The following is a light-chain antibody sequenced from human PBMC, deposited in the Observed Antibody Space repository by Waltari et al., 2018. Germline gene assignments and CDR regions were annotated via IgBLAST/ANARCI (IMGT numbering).Light chain of an antibody. Sequence: DIQMTQSPSTLSAFVGDRVTITCRASQSSSTWLAWYPKKPGKAPKLLIYKASRLESGGPSRFSGSGSGTEFTLTISSLQPDDFATYYCQQNNVFPWTFGQGTKVEIK. CDR3: QQNNVFPWT. V-gene: IGKV1-5*03. CDR1: QSSSTW. J-gene: IGKJ1*01. CDR2: KAS.